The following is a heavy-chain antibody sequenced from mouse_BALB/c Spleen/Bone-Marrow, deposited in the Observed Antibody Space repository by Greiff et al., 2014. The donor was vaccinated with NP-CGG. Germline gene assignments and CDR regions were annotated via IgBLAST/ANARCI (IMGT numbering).Heavy chain of an antibody. CDR3: AREVVATDFFDY. J-gene: IGHJ2*01. CDR1: RYTFTSYV. V-gene: IGHV1-14*01. CDR2: MNPFNDGT. Sequence: EVKLMESGPELVKPGASVKMSCKASRYTFTSYVFHWVKQKPGQGLEWIGFMNPFNDGTKYNEKFKGKATLTSDKSSSTAYMELSSLISEDSAVYYCAREVVATDFFDYWGQGTTLTVSS. D-gene: IGHD1-1*01.